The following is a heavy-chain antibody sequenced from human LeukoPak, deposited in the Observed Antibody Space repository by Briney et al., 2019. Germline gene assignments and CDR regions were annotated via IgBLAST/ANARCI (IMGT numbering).Heavy chain of an antibody. CDR2: ISYSGSA. Sequence: GSLRLSCAASGFTFSNAWMSWIRQPPGKGLEWIGDISYSGSATYNPSLRSRVTISVDTSTNQFSLTLGSVTAADTAVYYCATETECSGGTCYSYGWFDPWGQGTQVIVSS. D-gene: IGHD2-15*01. CDR3: ATETECSGGTCYSYGWFDP. CDR1: GFTFSNAW. V-gene: IGHV4-59*01. J-gene: IGHJ5*02.